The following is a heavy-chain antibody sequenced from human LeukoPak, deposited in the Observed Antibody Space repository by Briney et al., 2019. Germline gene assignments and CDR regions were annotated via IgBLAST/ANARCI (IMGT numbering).Heavy chain of an antibody. V-gene: IGHV4-4*02. Sequence: SGTLSLTCAVSGGSISSSNWWSWVRQPPGEGLEWSGEIYHSGSTNYNPSLKSRVTLSVDKSKNQFSLKLSSVTAADTAVYYCASLGLRLGELSSYYFDYWGQGTLVTVSS. D-gene: IGHD3-16*02. CDR3: ASLGLRLGELSSYYFDY. CDR2: IYHSGST. CDR1: GGSISSSNW. J-gene: IGHJ4*02.